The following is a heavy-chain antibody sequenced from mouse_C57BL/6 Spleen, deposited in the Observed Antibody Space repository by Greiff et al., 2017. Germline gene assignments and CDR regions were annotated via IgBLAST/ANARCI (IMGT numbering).Heavy chain of an antibody. CDR3: TTRSNYLAWFAY. D-gene: IGHD2-5*01. Sequence: EVQLQQSGAELVRPGASVKLSCTASGFNIKDYYMHWVKQRPEQGLEWIGRIDPEDGDTEYSPKFQGKATMTADTSSNTAYLQLSSLTSEDTAVYYCTTRSNYLAWFAYWGQGTLVTVSA. CDR2: IDPEDGDT. J-gene: IGHJ3*01. CDR1: GFNIKDYY. V-gene: IGHV14-1*01.